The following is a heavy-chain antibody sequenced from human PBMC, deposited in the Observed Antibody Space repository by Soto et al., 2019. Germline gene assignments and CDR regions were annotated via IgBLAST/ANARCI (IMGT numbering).Heavy chain of an antibody. Sequence: QLQLQESGPGLVKPSETLSLTCTVSGGSISSSSYYWGWIRQPPGKGLEWIGSFYYSGSTYYNPSLQSRVTISVDTSKKPFSLKLSSVTAADTALYYCARHYGQEVFDSWGQGTLVTVSS. D-gene: IGHD3-10*01. J-gene: IGHJ4*02. CDR3: ARHYGQEVFDS. V-gene: IGHV4-39*01. CDR2: FYYSGST. CDR1: GGSISSSSYY.